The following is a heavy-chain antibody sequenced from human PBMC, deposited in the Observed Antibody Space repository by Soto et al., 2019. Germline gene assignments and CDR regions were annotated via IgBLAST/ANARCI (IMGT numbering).Heavy chain of an antibody. CDR1: GFTFSSYA. V-gene: IGHV3-23*01. D-gene: IGHD3-22*01. Sequence: GGPLRLSCAASGFTFSSYAMSWVRQAPGKGLEWVSAISGSGGSTYYADSVKGRFTISRDNSKNTLYLQMNSLRAEDTAVYYCAKDPPYYYDSLPGAFDIWGQGTMVTVSS. CDR2: ISGSGGST. J-gene: IGHJ3*02. CDR3: AKDPPYYYDSLPGAFDI.